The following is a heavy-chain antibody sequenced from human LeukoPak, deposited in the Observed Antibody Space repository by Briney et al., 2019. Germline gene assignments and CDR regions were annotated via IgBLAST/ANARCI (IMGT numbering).Heavy chain of an antibody. D-gene: IGHD3-10*02. V-gene: IGHV3-48*04. CDR3: AELGITMIGGV. CDR1: GFTFSTYS. J-gene: IGHJ6*04. Sequence: GGSLRLSCAASGFTFSTYSMNWVRQAPGKGLEWVSYISSSGSTIYYADSVKGRFTISRDNAKNSLYLKMNSLRAEDTAVYYCAELGITMIGGVWGKGTTVTISS. CDR2: ISSSGSTI.